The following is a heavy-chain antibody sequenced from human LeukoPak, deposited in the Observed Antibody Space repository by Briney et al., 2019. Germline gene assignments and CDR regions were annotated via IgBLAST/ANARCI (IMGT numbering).Heavy chain of an antibody. Sequence: GRSLRLSCAASGFAVSDYTMNCVRQAPGKGLECISFISRSQTYIYYAGSVKGRFVISKDNAENSLYLQMNSLRAEDTAVYYCARAQVGYNWFDPWGEGTLVSVSS. CDR2: ISRSQTYI. D-gene: IGHD1-26*01. CDR1: GFAVSDYT. CDR3: ARAQVGYNWFDP. J-gene: IGHJ5*02. V-gene: IGHV3-21*01.